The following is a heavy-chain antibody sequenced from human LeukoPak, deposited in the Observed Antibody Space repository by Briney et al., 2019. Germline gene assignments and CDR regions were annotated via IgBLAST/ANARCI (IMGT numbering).Heavy chain of an antibody. Sequence: GASVKVSCKSSAFTFTSSAVRWVRQARGQRLEWIGWIVVGSGNTNYAQKFQERVTITRDMSTSTAYMELSSLRSEDTAVYYCAASPDYYDSSGYSYYFDYWGQGTLVTVSS. CDR2: IVVGSGNT. D-gene: IGHD3-22*01. CDR1: AFTFTSSA. V-gene: IGHV1-58*01. CDR3: AASPDYYDSSGYSYYFDY. J-gene: IGHJ4*02.